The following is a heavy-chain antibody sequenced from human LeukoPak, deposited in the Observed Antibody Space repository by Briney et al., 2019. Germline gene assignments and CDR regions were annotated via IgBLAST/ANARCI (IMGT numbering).Heavy chain of an antibody. V-gene: IGHV3-21*01. CDR3: ARDQGQEPTSAAGAFDY. J-gene: IGHJ4*02. CDR2: ISSSSSYI. D-gene: IGHD6-13*01. Sequence: GGSLRHSCAASGFTFSSYSMNWVRQAPGKGLEWVSSISSSSSYIYYADSVKGRFTISRDNVKNSLYLQMNSLRAEDTAVYYCARDQGQEPTSAAGAFDYWGQGTLVTVSS. CDR1: GFTFSSYS.